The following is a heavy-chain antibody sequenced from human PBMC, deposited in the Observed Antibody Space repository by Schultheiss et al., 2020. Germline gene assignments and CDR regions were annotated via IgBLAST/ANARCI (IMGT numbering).Heavy chain of an antibody. CDR3: AREEVWYYYYGMDV. Sequence: GGSLRLSCAASGFTFSSYAMSWVRQAPGKGLEWVSSISSSSSTIYYADSVKGRFTISRDNAKNSLYLQMNSLRAEDTAVYYCAREEVWYYYYGMDVWGQGTTVTVSS. D-gene: IGHD2-21*01. CDR2: ISSSSSTI. V-gene: IGHV3-48*01. CDR1: GFTFSSYA. J-gene: IGHJ6*02.